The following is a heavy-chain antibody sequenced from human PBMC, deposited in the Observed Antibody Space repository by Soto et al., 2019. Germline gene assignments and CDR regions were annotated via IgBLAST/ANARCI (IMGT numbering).Heavy chain of an antibody. CDR1: GGTFSSYA. CDR2: INPSGGST. J-gene: IGHJ4*02. Sequence: ASVKVSCKASGGTFSSYAISWVRQAPGQGLEWMGIINPSGGSTSYAQKFQGRVTMTRDTSTSTVYMELSSLRSEDTAVYYCARDGPSSSWNIQGDYFDYWGQGTLVTVSS. CDR3: ARDGPSSSWNIQGDYFDY. D-gene: IGHD6-13*01. V-gene: IGHV1-46*01.